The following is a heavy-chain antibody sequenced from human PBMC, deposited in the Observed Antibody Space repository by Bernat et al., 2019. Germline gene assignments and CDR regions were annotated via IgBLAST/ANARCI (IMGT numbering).Heavy chain of an antibody. CDR1: GGSISSGDYY. CDR3: ARVVMSSWHNDY. D-gene: IGHD6-13*01. CDR2: INYSGRT. J-gene: IGHJ4*02. Sequence: QVQLQESGPGLVKPSQTLSLTCTVSGGSISSGDYYWNWIRQHPGKGLEWIGYINYSGRTYYNPSLKSRVSISVDTSKNQFSLKLSSVTAADTAVYYCARVVMSSWHNDYWGQGTLVIVSS. V-gene: IGHV4-31*03.